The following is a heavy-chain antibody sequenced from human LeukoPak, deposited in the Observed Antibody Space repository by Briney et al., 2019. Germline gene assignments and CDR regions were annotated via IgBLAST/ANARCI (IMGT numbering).Heavy chain of an antibody. CDR1: GFTFSSYA. J-gene: IGHJ4*02. CDR2: ISDDGRNK. CDR3: ARDKDSSAFFDY. D-gene: IGHD6-6*01. V-gene: IGHV3-30*04. Sequence: PGGSLRLSCAASGFTFSSYAMHWVRQAPGKGLEWVAVISDDGRNKYYADSVEGRFTISRDSSKNTLYLQMNSLRAEDTAVYYCARDKDSSAFFDYWGQGTLVTVSS.